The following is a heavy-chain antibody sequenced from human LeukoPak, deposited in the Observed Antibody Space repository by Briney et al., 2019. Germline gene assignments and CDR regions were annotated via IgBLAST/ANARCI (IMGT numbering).Heavy chain of an antibody. Sequence: SETLSLTCTVSGGSISSYYWSWIRQPPGKGLAWIGYINYSGSTNYNPSLKSRVTISVDTSKSQFSLKLTSVTAADTAVYYCAREGSGSYYYPFDYWGQGTLVTVSS. CDR3: AREGSGSYYYPFDY. V-gene: IGHV4-59*01. CDR1: GGSISSYY. J-gene: IGHJ4*02. CDR2: INYSGST. D-gene: IGHD3-10*01.